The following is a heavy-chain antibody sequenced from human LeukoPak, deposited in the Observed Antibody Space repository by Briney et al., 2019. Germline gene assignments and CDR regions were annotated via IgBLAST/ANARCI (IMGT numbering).Heavy chain of an antibody. CDR2: INPNSGGT. CDR1: GYTFTGYY. J-gene: IGHJ4*02. D-gene: IGHD3-10*01. CDR3: ARVTYGSGSYRLFDY. V-gene: IGHV1-2*02. Sequence: ASVKVSCKASGYTFTGYYMHWVRQAPGQGLEWMGWINPNSGGTNYAQKFQGRVTMTRDTSISTAYKELSRLRSDDTAVYYCARVTYGSGSYRLFDYWGQGTLVTVSS.